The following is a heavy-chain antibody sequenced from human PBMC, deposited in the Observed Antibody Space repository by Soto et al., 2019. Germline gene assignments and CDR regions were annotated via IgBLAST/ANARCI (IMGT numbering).Heavy chain of an antibody. CDR3: AKCHGNSWDEIAY. J-gene: IGHJ4*02. V-gene: IGHV3-23*01. D-gene: IGHD1-26*01. CDR2: ISGSGGST. CDR1: GFTFSSYA. Sequence: LGGSLRLSCAASGFTFSSYAMSWFRQAPGKGLEWVSAISGSGGSTYYADSVKGRFTISRDNSKNTLYLQMNSLRAEDTAVYYCAKCHGNSWDEIAYWGQGTLVTVSS.